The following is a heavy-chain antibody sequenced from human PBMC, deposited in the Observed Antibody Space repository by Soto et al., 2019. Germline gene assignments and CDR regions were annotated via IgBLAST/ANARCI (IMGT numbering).Heavy chain of an antibody. Sequence: QVQLVQSGAEVKKPGSSVKVSCKASGGTFSSYAISWVRQAPGQGLEWMGGIIPIFGTANYAQKFQGRVTITADESTSTAYMELSSLRSEDTAVYYCAVSLNYYDSSGQNLRIFDYWGQGTLVTVSS. CDR3: AVSLNYYDSSGQNLRIFDY. D-gene: IGHD3-22*01. CDR1: GGTFSSYA. CDR2: IIPIFGTA. V-gene: IGHV1-69*01. J-gene: IGHJ4*02.